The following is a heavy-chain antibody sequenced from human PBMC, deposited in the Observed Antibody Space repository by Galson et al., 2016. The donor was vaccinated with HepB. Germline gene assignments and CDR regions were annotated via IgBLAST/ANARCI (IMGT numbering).Heavy chain of an antibody. V-gene: IGHV3-23*01. J-gene: IGHJ4*02. D-gene: IGHD6-19*01. CDR1: GFISSKFA. CDR2: MSASGGT. Sequence: SLRLSCAASGFISSKFAMSWVRQAPGKGLEWVSSMSASGGTFYADSVKGRFTISGDNFKNMVYLQQNSLRAEDTALYYCVKGPVASGRMPIDHWGQGTLVIVSS. CDR3: VKGPVASGRMPIDH.